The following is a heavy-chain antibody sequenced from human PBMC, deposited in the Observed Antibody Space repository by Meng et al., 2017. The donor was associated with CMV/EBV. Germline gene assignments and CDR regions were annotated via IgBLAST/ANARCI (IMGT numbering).Heavy chain of an antibody. CDR1: GFNFSSYW. Sequence: CTASGFNFSSYWMHWVRQAPGKGLVWVSRINSDGSSTSYADSVKGRFTISRDNAKNTLYLQMNSLRADDTAVYYCASPPGYSSGWYLNWGQGTLVTVSS. CDR3: ASPPGYSSGWYLN. D-gene: IGHD6-19*01. V-gene: IGHV3-74*01. J-gene: IGHJ4*02. CDR2: INSDGSST.